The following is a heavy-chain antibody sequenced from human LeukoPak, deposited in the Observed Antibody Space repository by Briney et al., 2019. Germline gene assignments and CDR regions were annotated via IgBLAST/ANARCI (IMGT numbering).Heavy chain of an antibody. CDR3: AKGPYSAVVNWFDP. CDR2: ISSSSSTI. Sequence: GGSLRLSCAASGFTFRDYSMNWVRQAPGKGLEWVSYISSSSSTIYYADSVKGRFTISRDDAKNSLYLQMNSLRDEDTAVYYCAKGPYSAVVNWFDPWGQGTLVTVSS. CDR1: GFTFRDYS. V-gene: IGHV3-48*02. J-gene: IGHJ5*02. D-gene: IGHD1-26*01.